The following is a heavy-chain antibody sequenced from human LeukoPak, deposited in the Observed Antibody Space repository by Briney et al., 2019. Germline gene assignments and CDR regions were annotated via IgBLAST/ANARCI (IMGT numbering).Heavy chain of an antibody. D-gene: IGHD3-3*01. Sequence: GGSLRLSCAASGFTFRSYWMTWVRQAPGKGLEGVANIKQDGSEKYYVDSVKGRFTISRDNAKNSLYLQMNSLRAEDTAVYYCARNAIFGVVISGWGQGTLVTVSS. V-gene: IGHV3-7*01. CDR2: IKQDGSEK. CDR3: ARNAIFGVVISG. CDR1: GFTFRSYW. J-gene: IGHJ4*02.